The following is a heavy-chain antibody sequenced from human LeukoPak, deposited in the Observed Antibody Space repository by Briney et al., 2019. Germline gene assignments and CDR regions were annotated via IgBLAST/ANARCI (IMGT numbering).Heavy chain of an antibody. V-gene: IGHV3-11*01. D-gene: IGHD1-26*01. Sequence: PGGSLRLSCAASGFTFSDYYMSWIRQAPGKGLEWVSYISTGGSSIYYADSVRGRFTISRDNAKNSLYLQMNSLRAEDTAVYYCARRGSYYAFDIWGQGTMVTVSS. CDR1: GFTFSDYY. J-gene: IGHJ3*02. CDR3: ARRGSYYAFDI. CDR2: ISTGGSSI.